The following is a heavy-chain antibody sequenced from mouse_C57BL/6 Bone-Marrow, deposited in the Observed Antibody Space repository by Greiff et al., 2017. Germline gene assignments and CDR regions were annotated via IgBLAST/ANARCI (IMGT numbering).Heavy chain of an antibody. D-gene: IGHD2-3*01. CDR2: ISSGGSYT. J-gene: IGHJ2*01. Sequence: EVKVVESGGDLVKPGGSLKLSCAASGFTFSSYGMSWVRQTPDKRLEWVATISSGGSYTYYPDSVKGRFTISRDNAKNTLYLQMSSLKSEDTAMYYCAMLYGGYYEVDYWGQGTTLTVSS. CDR3: AMLYGGYYEVDY. CDR1: GFTFSSYG. V-gene: IGHV5-6*01.